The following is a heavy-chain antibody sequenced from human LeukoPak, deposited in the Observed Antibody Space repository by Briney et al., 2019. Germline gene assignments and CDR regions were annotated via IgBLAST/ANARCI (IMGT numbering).Heavy chain of an antibody. V-gene: IGHV4-59*01. D-gene: IGHD6-19*01. CDR1: GGSITTYY. CDR3: ARGSGWLPDW. J-gene: IGHJ4*02. CDR2: IYDSGNT. Sequence: SETLSLTSTVSGGSITTYYWSWIRQPPGKGLEWIGHIYDSGNTNYNPSVKGRVTISADTSKNEFSLQLTSVTAADTAVYYCARGSGWLPDWWGQGTLVTVSS.